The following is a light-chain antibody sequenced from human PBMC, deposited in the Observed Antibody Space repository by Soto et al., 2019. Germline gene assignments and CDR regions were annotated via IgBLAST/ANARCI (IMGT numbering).Light chain of an antibody. Sequence: EIVLTQSPGTLSLSPGERATLSCRASQSVSNNSLAWYQQKPGQAPRLLFYGASNSATGIPDRFSGSGSGTDFPLTISRLEGEDFAVYYCQQYGSSGTFGQGTKVDIK. CDR1: QSVSNNS. V-gene: IGKV3-20*01. CDR3: QQYGSSGT. J-gene: IGKJ1*01. CDR2: GAS.